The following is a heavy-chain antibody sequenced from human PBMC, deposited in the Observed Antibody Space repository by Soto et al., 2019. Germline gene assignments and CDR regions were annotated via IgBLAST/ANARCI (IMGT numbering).Heavy chain of an antibody. J-gene: IGHJ6*03. CDR3: ARVRQLVGFFYYYMDV. D-gene: IGHD6-6*01. V-gene: IGHV1-18*01. CDR1: GYTFTNYG. Sequence: QVQLLQSGAEVKKPGASVKVSCKASGYTFTNYGITWVRQAPGQGLEWMGWIGAYNGDTHYTERLQGRVTMTTDTSTRTAYTELRGLRPADTAVYYWARVRQLVGFFYYYMDVWGKWATVTVSS. CDR2: IGAYNGDT.